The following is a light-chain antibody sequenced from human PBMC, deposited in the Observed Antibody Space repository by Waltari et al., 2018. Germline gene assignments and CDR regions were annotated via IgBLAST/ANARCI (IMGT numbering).Light chain of an antibody. V-gene: IGLV6-57*01. CDR3: QSYDSTTVI. J-gene: IGLJ2*01. Sequence: FILTQPHSVSESPGKTVTISCTRSSGSIASNYVQWYLQRPGSSPTTVIYADDQRPSGVPDRFSGSIDGSSNSASLTISGLKTEDESDYYCQSYDSTTVIFGGGTKLTVL. CDR2: ADD. CDR1: SGSIASNY.